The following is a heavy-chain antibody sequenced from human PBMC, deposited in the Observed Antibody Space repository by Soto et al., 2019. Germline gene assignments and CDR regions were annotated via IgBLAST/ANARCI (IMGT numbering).Heavy chain of an antibody. Sequence: SETLSLTCTVTGDSISSRSYYWGWIRQPPGKGLEWIGSIHHSGSTYYNPSLRSRATISVDPSKNQFSLNLRSVTATDTAVFYCARHGHSSGWFFFDSWGQGTLVTVSS. CDR2: IHHSGST. D-gene: IGHD6-19*01. J-gene: IGHJ4*02. CDR3: ARHGHSSGWFFFDS. CDR1: GDSISSRSYY. V-gene: IGHV4-39*01.